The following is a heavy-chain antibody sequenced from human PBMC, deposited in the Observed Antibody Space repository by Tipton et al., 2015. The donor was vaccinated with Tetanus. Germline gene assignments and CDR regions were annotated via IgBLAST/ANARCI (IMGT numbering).Heavy chain of an antibody. CDR1: GDSVRGNRYY. V-gene: IGHV4-39*01. CDR2: IYYSGST. Sequence: GLVKPSEPLSLTCTVSGDSVRGNRYYWGWVRQPPGKGLEWIGSIYYSGSTYHNASLKSRVTMSVDTSKNQFSLKLGSVTAADTAIYYCASQFWGYWFDSWGPGTLVIVSS. D-gene: IGHD7-27*01. CDR3: ASQFWGYWFDS. J-gene: IGHJ5*01.